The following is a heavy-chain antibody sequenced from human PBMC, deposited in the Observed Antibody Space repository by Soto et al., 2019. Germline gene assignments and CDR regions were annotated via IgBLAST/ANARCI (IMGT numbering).Heavy chain of an antibody. CDR2: ISNDGRNK. V-gene: IGHV3-30*18. CDR1: GLTFSSYG. J-gene: IGHJ4*02. CDR3: VKLQDMGGKDYKVDC. D-gene: IGHD2-15*01. Sequence: QVQLVESGGGVVQPGRSLRLSCAASGLTFSSYGMHWVRQAPGKGLEWVAVISNDGRNKNYADSVKGRFTISRDNFKGPVELEMNRLSFEDTALYYCVKLQDMGGKDYKVDCWGRGNLVNVSS.